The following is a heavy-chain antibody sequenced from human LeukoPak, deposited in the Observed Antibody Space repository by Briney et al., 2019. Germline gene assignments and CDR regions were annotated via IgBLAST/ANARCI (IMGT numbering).Heavy chain of an antibody. D-gene: IGHD2-21*02. J-gene: IGHJ4*02. CDR2: INWNGGST. Sequence: PGGSLRLSCAASGFTFSNCAMSWVRQAPGKGLEWVSGINWNGGSTGYADSVKGRFTISRDNAKNSLYLQMNSLRAEDTALYYCARATGVVVTAPDYWGQGTLVTVSS. CDR3: ARATGVVVTAPDY. V-gene: IGHV3-20*04. CDR1: GFTFSNCA.